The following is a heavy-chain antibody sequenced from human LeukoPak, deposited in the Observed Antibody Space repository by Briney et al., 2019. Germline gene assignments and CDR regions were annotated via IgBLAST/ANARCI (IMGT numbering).Heavy chain of an antibody. CDR3: ARDVWSEWLRSGGFDY. J-gene: IGHJ4*02. D-gene: IGHD5-12*01. V-gene: IGHV1-18*04. CDR2: ISAYNGNT. Sequence: GASVKVSCKASGYTFTGYYMHWVRQTPGQGLEWMGWISAYNGNTNYAQKLQGRVTMTTDTSTSTAYMELRSLRSDDTAVYYCARDVWSEWLRSGGFDYWGQGTLVTVSS. CDR1: GYTFTGYY.